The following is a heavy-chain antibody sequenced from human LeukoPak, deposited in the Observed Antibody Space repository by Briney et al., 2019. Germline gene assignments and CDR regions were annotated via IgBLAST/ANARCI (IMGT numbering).Heavy chain of an antibody. CDR1: GFTFSSYG. D-gene: IGHD3-10*01. CDR3: AKDLVYGSGSYPFDY. V-gene: IGHV3-30*02. J-gene: IGHJ4*02. Sequence: PGGSLRLSCAASGFTFSSYGMHWVRQAPGKGLEWVAFIRYDGSNKYYADSVKGRFTISRDNSKNTLYLQMNSLRAEDTAVYYCAKDLVYGSGSYPFDYWSQGTLVTVSS. CDR2: IRYDGSNK.